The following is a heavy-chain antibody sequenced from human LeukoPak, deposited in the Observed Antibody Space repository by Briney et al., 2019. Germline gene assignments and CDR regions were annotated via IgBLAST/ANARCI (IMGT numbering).Heavy chain of an antibody. D-gene: IGHD6-13*01. CDR3: AKDLFSTSWFYFDY. CDR2: ISRSGEST. CDR1: GFTFSGFA. J-gene: IGHJ4*01. Sequence: GGSLRLSCAASGFTFSGFAMSWIRQAPGKGLEWVSSISRSGESTFYADSVRGRFTISRDNSKNTVSLQMESLRAEDTALYYCAKDLFSTSWFYFDYWGHGTLVTVSS. V-gene: IGHV3-23*01.